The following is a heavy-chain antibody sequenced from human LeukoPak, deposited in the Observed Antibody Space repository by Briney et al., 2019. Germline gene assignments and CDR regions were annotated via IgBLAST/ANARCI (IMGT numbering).Heavy chain of an antibody. CDR1: GFTFSSYT. V-gene: IGHV3-21*01. D-gene: IGHD1/OR15-1a*01. CDR3: TRDPGPGNS. J-gene: IGHJ4*02. CDR2: ITSRSNI. Sequence: GGSLRLSCAASGFTFSSYTMNGVRQAPGKGLEWVSSITSRSNIYYADSVKGRFTISRDNAKNSLYLQMNSLRAEDTAVYYCTRDPGPGNSWGQGTLVTVSS.